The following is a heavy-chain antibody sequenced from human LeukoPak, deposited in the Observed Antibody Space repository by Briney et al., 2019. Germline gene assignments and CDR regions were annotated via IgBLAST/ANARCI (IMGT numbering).Heavy chain of an antibody. J-gene: IGHJ5*02. V-gene: IGHV4-39*07. CDR3: ARDSHMVRGVDTPGWFDP. Sequence: PSETLSLTCIVSGASIRNYNNYWGWIRQPPGKGLEWIGSIYYSGSTYYNPSLKSRVTISVDTSKNQFSLKLSSVTAADTAVYYCARDSHMVRGVDTPGWFDPWGQGTLVTVSS. D-gene: IGHD3-10*01. CDR2: IYYSGST. CDR1: GASIRNYNNY.